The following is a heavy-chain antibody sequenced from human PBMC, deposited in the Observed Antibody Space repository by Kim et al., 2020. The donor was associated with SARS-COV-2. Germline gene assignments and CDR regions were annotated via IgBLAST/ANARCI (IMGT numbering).Heavy chain of an antibody. J-gene: IGHJ5*02. CDR1: GFTFSSYW. Sequence: GGSLRLSCAASGFTFSSYWMSWVRQAPGKGLEWVANIKQDGSEKYYVDSVKGRFTISRDNAKNSLYLQMNSLRAEDTAVYYCARKNVVAFWDIVLMVYAIQDWFDPWGQGTLVTVSS. D-gene: IGHD2-8*01. CDR2: IKQDGSEK. CDR3: ARKNVVAFWDIVLMVYAIQDWFDP. V-gene: IGHV3-7*01.